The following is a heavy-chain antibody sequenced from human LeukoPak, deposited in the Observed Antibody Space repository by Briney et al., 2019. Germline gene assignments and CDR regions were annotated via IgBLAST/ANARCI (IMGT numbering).Heavy chain of an antibody. CDR2: IYYSGST. CDR3: ASNSGSYEGGFDY. J-gene: IGHJ4*02. D-gene: IGHD1-26*01. Sequence: SETLSLTCTVSGGSISSYYWSWIRQPPGKGLEWIGYIYYSGSTNYNPSLKSRVTISVDTSKNQFSLKLSSVTAADTAVYYCASNSGSYEGGFDYWGQGTLVTVSS. V-gene: IGHV4-59*08. CDR1: GGSISSYY.